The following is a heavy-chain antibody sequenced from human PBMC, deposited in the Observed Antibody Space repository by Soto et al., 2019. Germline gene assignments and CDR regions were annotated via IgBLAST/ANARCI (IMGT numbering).Heavy chain of an antibody. J-gene: IGHJ5*02. CDR1: GGTFSSYA. V-gene: IGHV1-69*01. Sequence: QVQLVQSGAEVKKPGSSVNVSCKASGGTFSSYAISWVRQAPGQGLEWMGGIIPIFGTANYAQKFQGRVTITADESTSTAYMELSSLRSEDTAVYYCARNTDYCSGGSCYDWFDPWGQGTLVTVSS. CDR2: IIPIFGTA. D-gene: IGHD2-15*01. CDR3: ARNTDYCSGGSCYDWFDP.